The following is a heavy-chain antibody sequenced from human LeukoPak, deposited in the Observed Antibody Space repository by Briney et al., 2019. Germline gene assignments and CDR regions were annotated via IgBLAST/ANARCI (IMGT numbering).Heavy chain of an antibody. CDR2: ISNDSVDK. Sequence: GESLRLSCVVSGDWFTDYSMSWIRQAPGKGLEWVSYISNDSVDKYYVDSVRGRFTISRDNAKKSMYLQMSGLRVEDTAVYYCARRYWVSGAVRAFDIWGQGTMVTVSS. V-gene: IGHV3-11*04. CDR1: GDWFTDYS. CDR3: ARRYWVSGAVRAFDI. D-gene: IGHD2-15*01. J-gene: IGHJ3*02.